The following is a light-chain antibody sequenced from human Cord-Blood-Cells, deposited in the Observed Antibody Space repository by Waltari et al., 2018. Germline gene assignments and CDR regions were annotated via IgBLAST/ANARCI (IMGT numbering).Light chain of an antibody. CDR1: SSDVGGYNY. Sequence: QSALTQPPSASGSPGPSVTIPCPGTSSDVGGYNYFSWYQQHPGKAPKRMIYEVSKRPSGVPDRFSGSKSGNTASLTVSGLQAEDEADYYCSSYAGSNNWVFGGGTKLTVL. J-gene: IGLJ3*02. CDR3: SSYAGSNNWV. CDR2: EVS. V-gene: IGLV2-8*01.